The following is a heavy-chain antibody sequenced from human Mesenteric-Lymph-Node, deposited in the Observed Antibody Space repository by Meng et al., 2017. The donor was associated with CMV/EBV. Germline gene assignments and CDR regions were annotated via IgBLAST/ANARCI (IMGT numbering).Heavy chain of an antibody. D-gene: IGHD4-23*01. J-gene: IGHJ4*02. CDR3: ARGANVNSPTQGFVDY. CDR2: INPNSGYT. V-gene: IGHV1-2*02. Sequence: ASVKVSCKASGDTFTGYYMHWVRQAPGQGLEWMGWINPNSGYTNYAQKFQGRVTMTRDTSISTAYMELNRLRSDDTAVYYCARGANVNSPTQGFVDYWGQGTLVTVSS. CDR1: GDTFTGYY.